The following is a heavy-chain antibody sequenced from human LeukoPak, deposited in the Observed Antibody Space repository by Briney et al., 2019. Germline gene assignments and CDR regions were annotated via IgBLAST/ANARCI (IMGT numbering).Heavy chain of an antibody. D-gene: IGHD1-1*01. CDR3: ATDREGTGLHFDY. V-gene: IGHV1-24*01. Sequence: ASVKVSCKVSGYTLTELSMHWVRQAPGKGLEWMGGFDPEDGEAIYAQKFQGRVTTTEDTSTDTAYMELSSLRSEDMAVYYCATDREGTGLHFDYWGQGTLVTVSS. CDR2: FDPEDGEA. CDR1: GYTLTELS. J-gene: IGHJ4*02.